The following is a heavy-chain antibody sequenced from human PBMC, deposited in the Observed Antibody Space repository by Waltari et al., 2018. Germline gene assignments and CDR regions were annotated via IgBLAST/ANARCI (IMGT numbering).Heavy chain of an antibody. D-gene: IGHD2-2*01. CDR2: MSGNNGHT. Sequence: QVQLVQSGAEVKKPGASLKVSCKASGYIFTNYGISWVRQAPGQGLEWMGWMSGNNGHTNVAQKFLGRLTMAKDTSTNTVYMELSRLTSDDTAVYYCAKDRHQLIEEGFLLALDPWGQGTLVTVSS. CDR1: GYIFTNYG. J-gene: IGHJ5*02. CDR3: AKDRHQLIEEGFLLALDP. V-gene: IGHV1-18*04.